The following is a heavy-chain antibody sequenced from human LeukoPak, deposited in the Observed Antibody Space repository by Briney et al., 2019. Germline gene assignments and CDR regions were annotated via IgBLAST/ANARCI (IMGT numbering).Heavy chain of an antibody. CDR2: IKQDGSEK. CDR3: ARDTPGHYDSSGYDYYYYYMDV. V-gene: IGHV3-7*01. J-gene: IGHJ6*03. D-gene: IGHD3-22*01. Sequence: PGGSLRLSCAASGFTFSSYWMSWVRQAPGKGLEWVANIKQDGSEKYYVDSVKGRFTISRDNAKNSLYLQMNSLRAEDTAVYCCARDTPGHYDSSGYDYYYYYMDVWGKGTTVTVSS. CDR1: GFTFSSYW.